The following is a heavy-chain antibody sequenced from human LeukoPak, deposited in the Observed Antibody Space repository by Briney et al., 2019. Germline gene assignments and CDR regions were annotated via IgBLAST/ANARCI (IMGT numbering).Heavy chain of an antibody. J-gene: IGHJ3*02. V-gene: IGHV4-31*03. CDR3: ARDRPQSGFSSAFDI. CDR1: GGSIGSGGFY. Sequence: SQTLSLTCTVSGGSIGSGGFYWSWIRQHPEKGLEWIAYIYYSGSSYYNPSLKSRVTISVDTSKNQFSLNLSSVTAADTAVYYCARDRPQSGFSSAFDIWGQGTMVTVSS. D-gene: IGHD3-3*01. CDR2: IYYSGSS.